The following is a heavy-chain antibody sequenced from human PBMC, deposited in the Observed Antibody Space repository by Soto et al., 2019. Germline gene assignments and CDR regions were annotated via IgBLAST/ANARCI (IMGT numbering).Heavy chain of an antibody. D-gene: IGHD3-9*01. CDR3: ARVGERWQYFDWFYYFDS. V-gene: IGHV4-59*11. CDR2: VYYSGSS. CDR1: GGSISGRY. J-gene: IGHJ4*02. Sequence: KPSETLSLTCTVSGGSISGRYWGWIRQPPGKGLEWIGYVYYSGSSTSNPSLKSRVTMSADTSKNQLSLKVRSVTAADTAVYYCARVGERWQYFDWFYYFDSWGQGALVTVSS.